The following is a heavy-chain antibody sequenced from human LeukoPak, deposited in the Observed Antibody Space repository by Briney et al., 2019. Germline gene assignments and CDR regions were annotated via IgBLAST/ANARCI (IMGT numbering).Heavy chain of an antibody. CDR1: GYTFTSYG. Sequence: ASVKVSCKASGYTFTSYGISWVRQAPGQGLEWMGWISAYNGNTNYAQKLQSRVTMTTDTSTSTAYMELRSLRSDDTAVYYCARDEVTFGGVIGDYYYYMDVWGKGTTVTVSS. CDR2: ISAYNGNT. J-gene: IGHJ6*03. D-gene: IGHD3-16*02. CDR3: ARDEVTFGGVIGDYYYYMDV. V-gene: IGHV1-18*01.